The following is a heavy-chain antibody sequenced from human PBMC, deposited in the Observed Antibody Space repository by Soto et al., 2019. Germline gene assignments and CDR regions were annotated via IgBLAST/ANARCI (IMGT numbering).Heavy chain of an antibody. V-gene: IGHV3-30-3*01. CDR1: GFTFSSYA. D-gene: IGHD4-17*01. J-gene: IGHJ4*02. CDR2: ISYDGSNK. Sequence: GGSLRLSCAASGFTFSSYAMHWVRQAPGKGLEWVAVISYDGSNKYYADSVKGRFTISRDNSKNTLYLQMNSLRAEDTAVYYCARDPTTDYGDYEPFDYWGQGTLVTVSS. CDR3: ARDPTTDYGDYEPFDY.